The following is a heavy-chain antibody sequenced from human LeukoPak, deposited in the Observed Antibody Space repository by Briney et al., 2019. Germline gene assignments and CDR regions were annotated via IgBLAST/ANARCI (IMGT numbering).Heavy chain of an antibody. CDR1: GGTLSSNA. V-gene: IGHV1-69*06. D-gene: IGHD2-2*01. J-gene: IGHJ4*02. Sequence: ASVKVSCKASGGTLSSNAISWVRQAPGQGLEWMGGIIPIFGTANYAQKFQGRVTITADKSTSAAYMELSSLRSEDTAVYYCARDLGIVVVPAAMDYWGQGTLVTVSS. CDR2: IIPIFGTA. CDR3: ARDLGIVVVPAAMDY.